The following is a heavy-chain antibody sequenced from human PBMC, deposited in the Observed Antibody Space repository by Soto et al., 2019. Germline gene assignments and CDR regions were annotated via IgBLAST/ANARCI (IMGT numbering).Heavy chain of an antibody. CDR1: GVTFRSNG. CDR2: IWYDGSNK. D-gene: IGHD2-8*02. V-gene: IGHV3-33*01. Sequence: LRLSCAASGVTFRSNGMHWVRRAPGKGLEWVAVIWYDGSNKYYADSVKGRFTISRDNSKNTLYLQMNSLRAEDTAVYYCARDTGYYYCGMDVWGQGTTVTVSS. CDR3: ARDTGYYYCGMDV. J-gene: IGHJ6*02.